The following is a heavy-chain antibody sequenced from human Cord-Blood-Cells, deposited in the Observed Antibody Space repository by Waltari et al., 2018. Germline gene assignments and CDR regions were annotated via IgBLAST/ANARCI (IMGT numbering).Heavy chain of an antibody. CDR3: ARGLGYCSSTSCYGYYYMDV. D-gene: IGHD2-2*01. V-gene: IGHV1-8*03. J-gene: IGHJ6*03. CDR2: MNPNSCNT. CDR1: GYTFTSYD. Sequence: QVQLVQSGAEVKKPGASVKVSCKASGYTFTSYDINWVRQATGQGLEWMGWMNPNSCNTGYAQKFQGRVTITRNTSISTAYMELSSLRSEDTAVYYCARGLGYCSSTSCYGYYYMDVWGKGTTVTVSS.